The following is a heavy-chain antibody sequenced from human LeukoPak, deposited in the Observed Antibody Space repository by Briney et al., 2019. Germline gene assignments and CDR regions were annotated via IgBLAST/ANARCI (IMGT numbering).Heavy chain of an antibody. CDR3: ARDIVAAGGRYFDH. V-gene: IGHV3-33*01. CDR2: IWYDGSNK. CDR1: GFTFSDYG. J-gene: IGHJ4*02. Sequence: PGGPLRLSCAASGFTFSDYGMHWVRQTPGRGLEWVAAIWYDGSNKYYADSVEGRFTISRDNSKNTLYLQMNSLRGEDMALYYCARDIVAAGGRYFDHWGQGTLVTVSS. D-gene: IGHD6-13*01.